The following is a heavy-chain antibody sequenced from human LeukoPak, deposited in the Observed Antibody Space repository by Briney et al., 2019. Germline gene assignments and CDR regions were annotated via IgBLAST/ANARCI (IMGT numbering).Heavy chain of an antibody. CDR3: ARRICGGDCHFDY. D-gene: IGHD2-21*02. J-gene: IGHJ4*02. CDR1: GYTFTGYY. V-gene: IGHV1-2*02. Sequence: AAVKVSCKASGYTFTGYYIHWVRPAPGQGIEWMGWINPNSVGTNYALKFQGRVTVTSDTSISTACMELSRLESDDTAVYYCARRICGGDCHFDYWGQGTLVTVYS. CDR2: INPNSVGT.